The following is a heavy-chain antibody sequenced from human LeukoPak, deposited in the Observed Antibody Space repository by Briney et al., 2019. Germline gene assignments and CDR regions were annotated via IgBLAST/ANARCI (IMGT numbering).Heavy chain of an antibody. V-gene: IGHV4-34*01. CDR1: GGSIRGYY. D-gene: IGHD6-6*01. Sequence: SETLSLTCTVSGGSIRGYYRSWIRQPPGKGLEWIGEINHSGSTNYNPSLKSRVTISVDTSTNQFSLKLSSVTAADTAVYYCARCIAARRYYYYYMDGWGKGTTVTVSS. CDR2: INHSGST. J-gene: IGHJ6*03. CDR3: ARCIAARRYYYYYMDG.